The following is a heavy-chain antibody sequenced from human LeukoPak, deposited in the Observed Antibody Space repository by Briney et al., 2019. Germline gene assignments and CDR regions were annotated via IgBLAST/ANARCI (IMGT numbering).Heavy chain of an antibody. CDR1: GFTFSNYG. CDR2: ISGSGGST. V-gene: IGHV3-23*01. D-gene: IGHD3-22*01. CDR3: ARTYFYDSGGYYY. Sequence: GGSLRLSCAGFGFTFSNYGMNWVRQAPGKGLEWVSGISGSGGSTYYADSVKGRFTISRDNSKNTLYLQMNSLRAEDTAVYYCARTYFYDSGGYYYWGQGTLVTVSS. J-gene: IGHJ4*02.